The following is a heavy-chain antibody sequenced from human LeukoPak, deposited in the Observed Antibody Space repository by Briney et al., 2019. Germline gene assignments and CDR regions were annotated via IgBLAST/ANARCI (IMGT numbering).Heavy chain of an antibody. CDR3: AREWNWDSRGYYHPFDY. CDR2: INPNSGGT. CDR1: GYTFTGYY. D-gene: IGHD3-22*01. Sequence: ASVKVSCKASGYTFTGYYMHWVRQAPGQGLEWMGWINPNSGGTNYAQKFQGWVTMTRDTSISTAYMELSRLRSDDTAVYYCAREWNWDSRGYYHPFDYWGQGTLVTVS. V-gene: IGHV1-2*04. J-gene: IGHJ4*02.